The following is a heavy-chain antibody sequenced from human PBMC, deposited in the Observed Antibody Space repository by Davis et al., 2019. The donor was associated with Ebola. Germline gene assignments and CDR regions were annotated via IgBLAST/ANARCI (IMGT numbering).Heavy chain of an antibody. CDR2: IKADGSAK. Sequence: GESLKISCAASGFTFSSSWMTWVRQAPEKGLEWVATIKADGSAKYYVDSVKGRFTISRDNVKNSLYLQMDSLRVEDTARYYCAKASWGPAARPLLDSWGQGALVTVSS. CDR1: GFTFSSSW. V-gene: IGHV3-7*03. D-gene: IGHD2-2*02. CDR3: AKASWGPAARPLLDS. J-gene: IGHJ4*02.